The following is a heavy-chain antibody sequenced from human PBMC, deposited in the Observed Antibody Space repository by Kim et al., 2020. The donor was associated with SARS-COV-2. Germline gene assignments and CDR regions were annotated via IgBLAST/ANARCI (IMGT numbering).Heavy chain of an antibody. CDR3: ARSDYDSSGYYPDY. D-gene: IGHD3-22*01. Sequence: GGSLRLSCAASGFTFSSYGMHWVRQAPGKGLEWVAVIWYDGSNKYYADSVKGRFTISRDNSKNTLYLQMNSLRAEDTAVYYCARSDYDSSGYYPDYWGQGTLVTVSS. J-gene: IGHJ4*02. V-gene: IGHV3-33*01. CDR1: GFTFSSYG. CDR2: IWYDGSNK.